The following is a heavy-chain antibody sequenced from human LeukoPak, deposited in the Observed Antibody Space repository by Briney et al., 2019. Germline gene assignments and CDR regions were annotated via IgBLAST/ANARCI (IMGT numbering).Heavy chain of an antibody. D-gene: IGHD2-15*01. V-gene: IGHV1-8*01. CDR2: MNPNSGNT. J-gene: IGHJ6*02. CDR3: ARGDCSGGSCFYYYYYCGMDV. CDR1: GYTFTSYD. Sequence: AAVNVSFKSSGYTFTSYDINWVRQATGQGLEWMGWMNPNSGNTGYAQKFQGRVTMTRNTSISTAYMELSSLRSEDTAVYYCARGDCSGGSCFYYYYYCGMDVWGQGTTVTVSS.